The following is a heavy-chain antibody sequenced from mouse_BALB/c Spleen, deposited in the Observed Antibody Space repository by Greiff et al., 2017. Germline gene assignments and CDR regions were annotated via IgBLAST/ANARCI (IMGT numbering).Heavy chain of an antibody. CDR3: AREGPWFAY. CDR2: ISDGGSYT. V-gene: IGHV5-4*02. CDR1: GFTFSDYY. Sequence: EVKLMESGGGLVKPGGSLKLSCAASGFTFSDYYMYWVRQTPEKRLEWVATISDGGSYTYYPDSVKGRFTISRDNAKNNLYLQMSSLKSEDTAMYYCAREGPWFAYWGQGTLVTVSA. D-gene: IGHD3-3*01. J-gene: IGHJ3*01.